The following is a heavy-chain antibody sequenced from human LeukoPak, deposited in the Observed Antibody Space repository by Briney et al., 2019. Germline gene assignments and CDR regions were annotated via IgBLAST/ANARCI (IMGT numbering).Heavy chain of an antibody. D-gene: IGHD1-26*01. J-gene: IGHJ3*02. Sequence: SETLSLTCTVSGDSINSDYWNWIRRPPGKGLEWIGEINHSGSTNYNPSLKSRVTISLDTSRNQFSLKLRSVTAADTAVYYCAAWELLLDAFDIWGQGTMVTVSS. CDR3: AAWELLLDAFDI. V-gene: IGHV4-34*01. CDR2: INHSGST. CDR1: GDSINSDY.